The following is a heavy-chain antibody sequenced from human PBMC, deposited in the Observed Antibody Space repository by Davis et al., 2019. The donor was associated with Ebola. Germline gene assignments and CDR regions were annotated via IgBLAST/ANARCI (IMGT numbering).Heavy chain of an antibody. D-gene: IGHD4-17*01. CDR2: IYYSGST. CDR3: ARGEHDYGDSYFDY. J-gene: IGHJ4*02. Sequence: PSETLSLTCAVYGGSFSGYYWSWIRQHPGKGLEWIGYIYYSGSTYYNPSLKSRVTISVDTSKNQFSLKLSSVTAADTAVYYCARGEHDYGDSYFDYWGQGTLVTVSS. CDR1: GGSFSGYY. V-gene: IGHV4-31*11.